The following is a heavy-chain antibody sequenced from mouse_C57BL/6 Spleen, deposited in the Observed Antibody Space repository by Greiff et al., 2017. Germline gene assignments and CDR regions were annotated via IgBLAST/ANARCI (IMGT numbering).Heavy chain of an antibody. Sequence: EVNLVESGGDLVKPGGSLKLSCAASGFTFSSYGMSWVRQTPDKRLEWVATISSGGSYTYYPDSVKGRFTISRDNAKNTLYLQMSSLKSEDTAMYYCARQDYGNFFAYWGQGTLVTVSA. CDR3: ARQDYGNFFAY. J-gene: IGHJ3*01. CDR2: ISSGGSYT. CDR1: GFTFSSYG. D-gene: IGHD2-1*01. V-gene: IGHV5-6*01.